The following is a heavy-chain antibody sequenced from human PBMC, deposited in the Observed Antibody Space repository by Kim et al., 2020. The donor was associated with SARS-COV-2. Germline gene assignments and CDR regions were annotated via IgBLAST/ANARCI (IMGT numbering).Heavy chain of an antibody. V-gene: IGHV3-21*01. D-gene: IGHD3-10*01. CDR1: GFTFSSYS. CDR3: ARVGFGELSDWFDP. Sequence: GGSLRLSCAASGFTFSSYSMNWVRQAPGKGLEWVSSISSSSSYIYYADSVKGRFTISRDNAKNSLYLQMNSLRAEDTAVYYCARVGFGELSDWFDPWGQGTLVTVSS. J-gene: IGHJ5*02. CDR2: ISSSSSYI.